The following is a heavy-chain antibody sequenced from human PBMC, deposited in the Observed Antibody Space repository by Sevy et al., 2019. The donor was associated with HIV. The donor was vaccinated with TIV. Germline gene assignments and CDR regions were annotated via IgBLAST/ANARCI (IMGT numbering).Heavy chain of an antibody. CDR1: GGSITSLY. CDR3: AGENAWGRGYS. D-gene: IGHD1-26*01. J-gene: IGHJ4*02. V-gene: IGHV4-59*08. Sequence: SETLSITCTVSGGSITSLYWNWIRQPPGKGLEWIANIYYNGHINYNPSLQSRVTLSLDTSKNPFSLRLSSVTAADTAMYYCAGENAWGRGYSWGQGTLVTVSS. CDR2: IYYNGHI.